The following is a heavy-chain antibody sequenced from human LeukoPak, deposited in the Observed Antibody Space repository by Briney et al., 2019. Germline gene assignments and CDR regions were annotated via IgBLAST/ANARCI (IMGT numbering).Heavy chain of an antibody. J-gene: IGHJ4*02. CDR3: ARGGNWGYYYDSSGYYPDY. Sequence: ASVKVSCKASGYTFTSYAMHWVRQAPGQRLEWMGWSNAGNGNTKYSQEFQGRVTITRDTSASTAYMELSSLRSEDMAVYYCARGGNWGYYYDSSGYYPDYWGQGTLVTVSS. CDR2: SNAGNGNT. D-gene: IGHD3-22*01. CDR1: GYTFTSYA. V-gene: IGHV1-3*02.